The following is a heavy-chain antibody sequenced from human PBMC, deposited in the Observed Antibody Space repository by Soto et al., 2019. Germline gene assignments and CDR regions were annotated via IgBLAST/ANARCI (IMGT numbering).Heavy chain of an antibody. D-gene: IGHD1-20*01. Sequence: QVQLVESGGGVVQPGRSLRLSCAASGFTFSSYAMHWVRQAPGKGLEWVAVISYDGSNKYYADSMKGRFTISRDNSKNTLYLQMNSLRAEDTAVYYCALITDPPFDYWGQGTLVTVSS. CDR2: ISYDGSNK. CDR1: GFTFSSYA. CDR3: ALITDPPFDY. V-gene: IGHV3-30-3*01. J-gene: IGHJ4*02.